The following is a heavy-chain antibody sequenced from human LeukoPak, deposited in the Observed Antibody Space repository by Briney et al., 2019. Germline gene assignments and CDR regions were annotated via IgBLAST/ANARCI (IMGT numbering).Heavy chain of an antibody. D-gene: IGHD2-15*01. Sequence: PGGSLRLSCAASGFTVSSNYMSRVRQAPGKGLEWVSVIYSGGSTYYADSVKGRFTISRDNFKNTLYLQMNSLRAEDTAVYYCARIESGIGDYWGQGTLVTVSS. CDR1: GFTVSSNY. J-gene: IGHJ4*02. V-gene: IGHV3-53*01. CDR3: ARIESGIGDY. CDR2: IYSGGST.